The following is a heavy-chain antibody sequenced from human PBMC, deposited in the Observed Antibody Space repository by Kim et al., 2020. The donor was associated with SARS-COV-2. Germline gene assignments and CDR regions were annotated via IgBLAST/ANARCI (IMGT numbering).Heavy chain of an antibody. D-gene: IGHD3-10*01. V-gene: IGHV3-21*01. CDR3: ARDPFQYYYGSWCFDY. Sequence: GGSLRLSCAASGFSFSSYSMNWVRQAPGKGLEWVSSISSSSSSIYYADSVKGRFTISRDNAKNSLYLQMTSLRAEDTAVYYCARDPFQYYYGSWCFDYCGQGTLVTVSS. CDR2: ISSSSSSI. J-gene: IGHJ4*02. CDR1: GFSFSSYS.